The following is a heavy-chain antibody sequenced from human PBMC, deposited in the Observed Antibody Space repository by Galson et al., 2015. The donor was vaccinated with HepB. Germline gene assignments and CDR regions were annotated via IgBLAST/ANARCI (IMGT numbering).Heavy chain of an antibody. J-gene: IGHJ3*02. V-gene: IGHV3-21*01. CDR2: ISSSSSYI. CDR1: GFTFSSYS. Sequence: SLRLSCAASGFTFSSYSMNWVRQAPGKGLEWVSSISSSSSYIYYADSVKGRFTISRDNAKNSLYLQMNSLRAEDTAVYYCARAPRTRIMITFGGVIVIGDAFDIWGQGTMVTVSS. CDR3: ARAPRTRIMITFGGVIVIGDAFDI. D-gene: IGHD3-16*02.